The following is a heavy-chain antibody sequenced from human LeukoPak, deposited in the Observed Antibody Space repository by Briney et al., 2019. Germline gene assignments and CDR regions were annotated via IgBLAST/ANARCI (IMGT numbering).Heavy chain of an antibody. D-gene: IGHD2-15*01. CDR3: ARVYCSGGSCYDSRGWFDP. Sequence: PSETLSLTCTVSGGSISSGSYYWSWIRQPAGKGLEWIGRIYSSGSTNYNPSLKSRVTISLDTSKNQFSLKLSSVTAADTAVYYCARVYCSGGSCYDSRGWFDPWGQGTLVTVSS. CDR2: IYSSGST. CDR1: GGSISSGSYY. J-gene: IGHJ5*02. V-gene: IGHV4-61*02.